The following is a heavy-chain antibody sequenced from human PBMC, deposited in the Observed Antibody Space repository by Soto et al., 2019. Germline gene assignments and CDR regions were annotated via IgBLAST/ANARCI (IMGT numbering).Heavy chain of an antibody. CDR2: INSDGSST. CDR1: GFTFSSYW. Sequence: PGGSLRLSCAASGFTFSSYWMHWVRQAPGKGLVWVSRINSDGSSTSYADSVKGRFTISRDNAKNTLYLQMNSLRAEDTAVYYCARVGSGWLGFQFDPWGQGTLVTVSS. V-gene: IGHV3-74*01. CDR3: ARVGSGWLGFQFDP. J-gene: IGHJ5*02. D-gene: IGHD6-19*01.